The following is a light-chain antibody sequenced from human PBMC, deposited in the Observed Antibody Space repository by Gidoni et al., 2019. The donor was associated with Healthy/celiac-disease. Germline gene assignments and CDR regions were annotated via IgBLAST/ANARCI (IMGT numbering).Light chain of an antibody. CDR2: DAS. CDR1: QSVSSY. V-gene: IGKV3-11*01. J-gene: IGKJ3*01. Sequence: EIVLTQSPATLSLSPGERATLSCRASQSVSSYLAWYQQKPGQAPRLLIYDASNRATGIPARFSGSGSGTDFTLTISSLEPEDFAVYCCQQRSNWPPRFTFXPXTKVDIK. CDR3: QQRSNWPPRFT.